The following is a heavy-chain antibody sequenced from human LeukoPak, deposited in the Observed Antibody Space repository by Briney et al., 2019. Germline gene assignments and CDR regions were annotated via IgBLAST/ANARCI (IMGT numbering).Heavy chain of an antibody. Sequence: GGSLRLSCAASGFTFSDYYMTWIRQAPGKGPEWVSYISSSSAYTNYADSVKGRFTISRDNSKNTLYLQMNSLRAEDTAVYYCARGGKYDFWSGQTLWGQGTTVTVSS. CDR1: GFTFSDYY. V-gene: IGHV3-11*06. D-gene: IGHD3-3*01. J-gene: IGHJ6*02. CDR2: ISSSSAYT. CDR3: ARGGKYDFWSGQTL.